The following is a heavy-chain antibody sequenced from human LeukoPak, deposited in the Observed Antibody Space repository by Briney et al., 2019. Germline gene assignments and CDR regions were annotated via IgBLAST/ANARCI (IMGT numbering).Heavy chain of an antibody. CDR3: STTYYYDSSEGY. CDR1: GFTFSNAW. V-gene: IGHV3-15*07. D-gene: IGHD3-22*01. Sequence: GGSLRLSCAASGFTFSNAWMNWVRQAPGKGLEWVGRIKSKTDGGTTDYAAPVKGRFTISRDDSKNTLYLQMNSLKTEDTTVYYCSTTYYYDSSEGYWGQGTLVTVSS. J-gene: IGHJ4*02. CDR2: IKSKTDGGTT.